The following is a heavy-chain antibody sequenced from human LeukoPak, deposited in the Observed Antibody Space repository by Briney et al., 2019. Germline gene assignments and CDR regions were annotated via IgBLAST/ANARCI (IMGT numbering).Heavy chain of an antibody. J-gene: IGHJ4*02. CDR2: ISYTVTS. Sequence: SETLSLTCTVSGGSISTYYWSWIRQPPGKGLEWIGYISYTVTSNYNPSLKSRVTISVDTSKNQFSLKLSSVTAADTAVYCCARSLRAQVLEFFDSWGQGTLVSVSS. CDR1: GGSISTYY. CDR3: ARSLRAQVLEFFDS. V-gene: IGHV4-59*08. D-gene: IGHD2/OR15-2a*01.